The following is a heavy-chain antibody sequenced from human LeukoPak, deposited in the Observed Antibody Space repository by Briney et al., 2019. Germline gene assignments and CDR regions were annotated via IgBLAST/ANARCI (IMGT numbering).Heavy chain of an antibody. CDR2: MNPNSGNT. V-gene: IGHV1-8*01. CDR1: GYTFTSYD. J-gene: IGHJ5*02. CDR3: ARVRAVVVPAAMSRAPLGRYNWFDP. Sequence: ASVKVSCKASGYTFTSYDINWVRQATGQGLEWMGWMNPNSGNTGYAQKFQGRVTMTRNTSISTANMELSSLRSEDTAVYYCARVRAVVVPAAMSRAPLGRYNWFDPWGQGTLVTVSS. D-gene: IGHD2-2*01.